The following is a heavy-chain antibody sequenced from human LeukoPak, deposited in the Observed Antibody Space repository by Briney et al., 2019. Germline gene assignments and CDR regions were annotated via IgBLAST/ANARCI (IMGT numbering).Heavy chain of an antibody. CDR1: GGSISSYY. D-gene: IGHD6-13*01. V-gene: IGHV4-59*01. CDR2: IYYSGST. Sequence: SETLSLTCTVSGGSISSYYWSWIRQPPGKGLEWIGYIYYSGSTKYNPSLESRVTISGDMSKNKFSLKLSYVTAADTAVYYCVRRIAATGIYAFDLWGQGTMVTVSS. J-gene: IGHJ3*01. CDR3: VRRIAATGIYAFDL.